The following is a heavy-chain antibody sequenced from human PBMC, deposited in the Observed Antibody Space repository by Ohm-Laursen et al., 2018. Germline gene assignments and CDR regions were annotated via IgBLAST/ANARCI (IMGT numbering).Heavy chain of an antibody. CDR1: GYTFTGYY. V-gene: IGHV1-2*02. CDR3: ARDREAGDNWFDP. D-gene: IGHD6-13*01. J-gene: IGHJ5*02. CDR2: INPNSGGT. Sequence: ASVKVSCKASGYTFTGYYIHWVRQAPGQGLEWMGWINPNSGGTNYAQKFQGRVTMTRDTSTSTVYMELSSLRSEDTAVYYCARDREAGDNWFDPWGQGTLVTVSS.